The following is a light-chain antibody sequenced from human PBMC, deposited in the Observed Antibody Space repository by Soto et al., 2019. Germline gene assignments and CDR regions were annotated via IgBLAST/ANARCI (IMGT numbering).Light chain of an antibody. CDR2: DAS. CDR1: QSIGSS. J-gene: IGKJ1*01. V-gene: IGKV1-5*01. CDR3: QHYNSYSEA. Sequence: DIQMTRSPSTLSSSVGDRVTITCRASQSIGSSLAWYQQKPGKGPKLLIYDASTLESGVPSRFSGSGSGTEFTLTISSLQPDDFATYYCQHYNSYSEAFGQGTKVDIK.